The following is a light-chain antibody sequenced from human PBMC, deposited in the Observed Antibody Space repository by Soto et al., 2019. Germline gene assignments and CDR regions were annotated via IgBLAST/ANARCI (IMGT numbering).Light chain of an antibody. Sequence: QSVLTQPASVSGSPGQSITIFCIGTSSDVGNYVSWYQQHPGKVPKLMIYDVTNRPSGVSNRFSGSKSGNTASLTISGLQAEDEADYYCGSYTSSSVVFGGGTKLTVL. CDR3: GSYTSSSVV. CDR2: DVT. CDR1: SSDVGNY. V-gene: IGLV2-14*01. J-gene: IGLJ2*01.